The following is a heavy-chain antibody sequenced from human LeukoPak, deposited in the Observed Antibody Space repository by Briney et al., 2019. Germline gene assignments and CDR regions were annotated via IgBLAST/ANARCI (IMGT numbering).Heavy chain of an antibody. CDR2: IYYSGTT. CDR1: GGSISSSSCW. CDR3: TRKPYSSDKEIDF. Sequence: SETLSLTCTVSGGSISSSSCWWGWIRPPPGKGLEWIVSIYYSGTTYYNPSLEGRVTISVDTSKKQFSLKLSSVTAADTAVYYCTRKPYSSDKEIDFWGKGTLVTVSS. V-gene: IGHV4-39*01. J-gene: IGHJ4*02. D-gene: IGHD3-22*01.